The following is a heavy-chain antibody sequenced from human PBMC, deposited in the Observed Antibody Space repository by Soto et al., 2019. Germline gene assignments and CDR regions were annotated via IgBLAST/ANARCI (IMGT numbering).Heavy chain of an antibody. CDR1: GFTFSSYA. J-gene: IGHJ4*02. V-gene: IGHV3-23*01. CDR3: ERDLLSGMIDLLFDY. D-gene: IGHD1-26*01. Sequence: AGGSLSLSSAASGFTFSSYAVSRVRRAAGKGLEWGSAISGSGGSAYCADSVKGRFTISRDNSKNTLYLQMNSLRAEDTAVYYCERDLLSGMIDLLFDYWGQGTLVTVSS. CDR2: ISGSGGSA.